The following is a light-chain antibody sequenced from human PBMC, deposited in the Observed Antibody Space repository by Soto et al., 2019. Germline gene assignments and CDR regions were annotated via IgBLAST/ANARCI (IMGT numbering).Light chain of an antibody. V-gene: IGKV3-20*01. CDR3: QQYSIFSLT. J-gene: IGKJ4*01. CDR2: GAS. Sequence: EIVLTQSPGTLSLSPGERATLSCRASQSVSSSYLDWYQQKPGQAPRLLIYGASSRATGIPDRFSGSGSGTDFTLTISRLEPEAFATYYCQQYSIFSLTFGGGTKVEIK. CDR1: QSVSSSY.